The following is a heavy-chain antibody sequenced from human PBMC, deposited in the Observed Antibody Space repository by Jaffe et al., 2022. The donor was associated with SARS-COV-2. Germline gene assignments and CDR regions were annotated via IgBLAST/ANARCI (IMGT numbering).Heavy chain of an antibody. D-gene: IGHD3-22*01. J-gene: IGHJ3*02. CDR1: GGSISSGGNY. CDR2: IYSGGST. V-gene: IGHV4-61*02. CDR3: ARAPGVMTPTDAFHI. Sequence: QVQLQESGPGLVKPSQTLSLTCTVSGGSISSGGNYWNWIRQPAGKGLEWIGRIYSGGSTDYNPSLKSRVTISMDTSRNQFSLKLSSVTAADTAVYYCARAPGVMTPTDAFHIWGQGTMVTVSS.